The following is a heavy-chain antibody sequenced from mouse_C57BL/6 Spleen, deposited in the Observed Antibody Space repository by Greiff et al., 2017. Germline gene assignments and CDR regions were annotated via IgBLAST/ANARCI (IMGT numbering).Heavy chain of an antibody. V-gene: IGHV3-6*01. CDR3: ARDYYGSSYEYYFDY. CDR1: GYSITSGYY. J-gene: IGHJ2*01. D-gene: IGHD1-1*01. Sequence: EVQVVESGPGLVKPSQSLSLTCSVTGYSITSGYYWNWIRQFPGNKLEWMGYISYDGSNNYNPSLKNRISITRDTSKNQFFLKLNSVTTEDTATYYCARDYYGSSYEYYFDYWGQGTTLTVSS. CDR2: ISYDGSN.